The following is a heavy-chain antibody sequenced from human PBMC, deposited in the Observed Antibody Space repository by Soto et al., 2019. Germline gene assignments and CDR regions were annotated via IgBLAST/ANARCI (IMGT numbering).Heavy chain of an antibody. Sequence: GGSLRLSCAASGFTFSSYSMNWVRQAPGKGLEWVSYISSSSSTIYYADSVKGRFTISRDNAKNSLYLQMNSLRAEDTAVYYCAREGLSPIYYYYYMDVWGKGTTVTVS. J-gene: IGHJ6*03. CDR2: ISSSSSTI. V-gene: IGHV3-48*01. CDR1: GFTFSSYS. CDR3: AREGLSPIYYYYYMDV.